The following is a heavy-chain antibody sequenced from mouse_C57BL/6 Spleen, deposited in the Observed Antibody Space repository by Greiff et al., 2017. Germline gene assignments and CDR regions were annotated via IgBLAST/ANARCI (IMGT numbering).Heavy chain of an antibody. CDR1: GYSITSGYY. V-gene: IGHV3-6*01. D-gene: IGHD4-1*02. J-gene: IGHJ1*03. CDR2: ISYDGSN. Sequence: EVQLKQSGPGLVKPSQSLSLTCSVTGYSITSGYYWNWIRQFPGNKLEWMGYISYDGSNNYNPSLKNRISITRDTSKNQFFLKLNPVTTEDTATYYCASQLGPHWYFDVWGTGTTVTVSS. CDR3: ASQLGPHWYFDV.